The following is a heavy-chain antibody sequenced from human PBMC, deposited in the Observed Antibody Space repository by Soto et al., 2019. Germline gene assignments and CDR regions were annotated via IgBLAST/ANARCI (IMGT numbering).Heavy chain of an antibody. V-gene: IGHV1-58*01. CDR1: GFTFTSSA. CDR3: AAGGAWELLTPTFADY. D-gene: IGHD1-26*01. Sequence: SVKVSCKASGFTFTSSAVQWVRQARGQRLEWIGWIVVGSGNTNYAQRFQERVTITRDMSTSTAYMELSSLRSEDTAVYYCAAGGAWELLTPTFADYWGQGTLVTVSS. J-gene: IGHJ4*02. CDR2: IVVGSGNT.